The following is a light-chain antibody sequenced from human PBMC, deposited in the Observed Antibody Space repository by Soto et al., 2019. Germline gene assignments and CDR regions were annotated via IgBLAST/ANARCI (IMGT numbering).Light chain of an antibody. J-gene: IGLJ3*02. V-gene: IGLV1-40*01. CDR2: GNS. CDR1: SSNIGAGYD. CDR3: QSYDSRLSGSGV. Sequence: QSVLTQPPSVSGAPGQRVTISCTGSSSNIGAGYDVHWYQQLPGTAPKLLIYGNSNRPSGVPDRFSGSKSGTSDSLAITGLHAEDEADYYCQSYDSRLSGSGVFGGGTKVTVL.